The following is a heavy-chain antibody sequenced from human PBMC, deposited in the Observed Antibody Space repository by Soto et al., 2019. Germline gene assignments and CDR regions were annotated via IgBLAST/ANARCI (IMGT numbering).Heavy chain of an antibody. J-gene: IGHJ4*02. CDR3: ARLVDRNWYPFFFDY. CDR2: IYYSGSI. Sequence: PSETRSLTCTVGGGCIRSHYWGWIRQPPGKGLEWIGYIYYSGSINYSPSLKSRVSISVDTSKNQVSLKVHSVTAADTAVYYCARLVDRNWYPFFFDYWGQGTQVTVSS. V-gene: IGHV4-59*11. D-gene: IGHD1-1*01. CDR1: GGCIRSHY.